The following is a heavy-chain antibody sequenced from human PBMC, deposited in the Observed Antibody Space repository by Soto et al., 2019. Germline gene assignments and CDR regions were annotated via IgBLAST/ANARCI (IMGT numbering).Heavy chain of an antibody. Sequence: LRLSCAAFGFTVSSNYMSWVRQSPGKGLEWIGHIHNSGSPYNNPSLKSRVTISADTSMNQFSLALTSVTAAYTAMYYCARGSTTEKVDSWGQGILVTVSS. V-gene: IGHV4-30-4*08. J-gene: IGHJ4*02. CDR1: GFTVSSNY. CDR2: IHNSGSP. CDR3: ARGSTTEKVDS.